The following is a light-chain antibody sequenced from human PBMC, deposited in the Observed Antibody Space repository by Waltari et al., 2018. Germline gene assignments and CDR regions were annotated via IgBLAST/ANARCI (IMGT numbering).Light chain of an antibody. CDR2: KAS. Sequence: DIQMTQSSPSLSASVGYRETITCRASETVNNYLNWYQQKPGQAPKLLIYKASTLQSDVPSRFSGSGSGTDYTFTISSLQSEDVATYYCQHNYGTPYSFGQGTKVEIK. J-gene: IGKJ2*03. CDR1: ETVNNY. V-gene: IGKV1-39*01. CDR3: QHNYGTPYS.